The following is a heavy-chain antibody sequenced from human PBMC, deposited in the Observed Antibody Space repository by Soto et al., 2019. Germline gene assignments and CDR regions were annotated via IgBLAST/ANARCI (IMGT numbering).Heavy chain of an antibody. D-gene: IGHD3-22*01. V-gene: IGHV3-74*01. CDR3: VRGDGDYYDGNGYLGRH. CDR2: IKNDGSGT. Sequence: EVQLVESGGGLVQPGGSLRLSCEASGFTFSTYWMHWVRQAPGKGLVWVSRIKNDGSGTYYVDSVEGRFTISRDNAKNTLYLQMNSLRAEDTAVYYCVRGDGDYYDGNGYLGRHWGQGTLVTVSS. CDR1: GFTFSTYW. J-gene: IGHJ4*02.